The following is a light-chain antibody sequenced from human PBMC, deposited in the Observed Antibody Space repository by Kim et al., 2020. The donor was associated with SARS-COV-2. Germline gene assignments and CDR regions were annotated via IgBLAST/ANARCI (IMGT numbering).Light chain of an antibody. CDR1: QSVLFSSNNKNY. CDR3: QQYYTTPYT. J-gene: IGKJ2*01. CDR2: WAS. Sequence: DIVMTQSPDSLAVSLGERATINCKSSQSVLFSSNNKNYLAWYQQKPRQPPKLLIYWASIREPGVPDRFGGSGSGTDFTLTISSLQAEDVAVYYCQQYYTTPYTFGQGTKLEIK. V-gene: IGKV4-1*01.